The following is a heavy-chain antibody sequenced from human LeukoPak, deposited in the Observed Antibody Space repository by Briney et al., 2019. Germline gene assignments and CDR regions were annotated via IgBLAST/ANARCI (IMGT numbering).Heavy chain of an antibody. J-gene: IGHJ3*02. CDR2: ISSSGST. CDR1: GFTVSSNY. V-gene: IGHV3-53*01. D-gene: IGHD3-22*01. Sequence: GGSLRLSCAASGFTVSSNYMSWVRQAPGKGLEWVSVISSSGSTYYADSVKGRFTISRDNSKNTLYLQMNSLRAEDTAVYYCARGGDSSGSIRSAFDIWGQGTMVAVSS. CDR3: ARGGDSSGSIRSAFDI.